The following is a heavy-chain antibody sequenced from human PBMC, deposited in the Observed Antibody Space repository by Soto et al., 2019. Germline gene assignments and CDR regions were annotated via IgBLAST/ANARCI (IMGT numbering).Heavy chain of an antibody. CDR3: ARLQFDFWSGYSNEGAFDI. CDR1: GGSISSSSYY. D-gene: IGHD3-3*01. CDR2: VSHSGST. Sequence: SETLSLTCSVSGGSISSSSYYWAWIRQPPGKGLEWIGTVSHSGSTYYNPSLKSRVTISVDSSKNQFSLKLNSVTAADTSVYYCARLQFDFWSGYSNEGAFDIWGQGTLVNVAS. V-gene: IGHV4-39*01. J-gene: IGHJ3*02.